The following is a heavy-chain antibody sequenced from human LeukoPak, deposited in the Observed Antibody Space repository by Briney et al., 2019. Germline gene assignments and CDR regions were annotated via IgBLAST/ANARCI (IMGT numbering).Heavy chain of an antibody. CDR3: ARENARDGFNF. Sequence: GGSLRLSCAASGFTFSSYTGFLVRQAPGMGLEYVSAISNNGGSTYYANSVKGRFTISRDNSKNTLYLQMGSLRPEDMAVYYCARENARDGFNFWGQGTLVTVSS. CDR1: GFTFSSYT. CDR2: ISNNGGST. V-gene: IGHV3-64*01. D-gene: IGHD5-24*01. J-gene: IGHJ4*02.